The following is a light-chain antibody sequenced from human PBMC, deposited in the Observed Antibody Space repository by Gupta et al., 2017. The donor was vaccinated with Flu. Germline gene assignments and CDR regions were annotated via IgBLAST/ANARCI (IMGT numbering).Light chain of an antibody. J-gene: IGLJ3*02. Sequence: DGGNYNYVSWFQQYPGKVHQVIIFDVSTRPSGVSNGLFGSKSGNTASLNLSGLQAEDEADYYCILYTKRRTWVFGGGTKLTDL. CDR1: DGGNYNY. CDR3: ILYTKRRTWV. CDR2: DVS. V-gene: IGLV2-14*04.